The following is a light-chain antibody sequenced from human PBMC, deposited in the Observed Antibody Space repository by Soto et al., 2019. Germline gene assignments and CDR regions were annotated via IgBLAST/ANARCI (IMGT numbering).Light chain of an antibody. Sequence: QSVLTQPPSASGTPGQRVTISCSGSSSNIGSNTVNWYQQFPGTAPKLLIYSNIQRPSGVPDRFSGSKSGTSASLAISGLQSEDEADYSCAAWDDSLNGAYVFGTGTKLTVL. CDR3: AAWDDSLNGAYV. CDR2: SNI. J-gene: IGLJ1*01. CDR1: SSNIGSNT. V-gene: IGLV1-44*01.